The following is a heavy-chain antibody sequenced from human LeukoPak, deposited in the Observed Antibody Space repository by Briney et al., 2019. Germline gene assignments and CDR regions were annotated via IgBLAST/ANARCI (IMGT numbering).Heavy chain of an antibody. CDR1: GFTFSSYA. Sequence: PGGSLRLSCAASGFTFSSYAMSWVRQAPGKGLEWVAMISFDGTNKHYADSVKGRFTISRDNSKDPLSLEMNNLRPEDTAVYYCARDLNLGTSDSYWGQGTLVTVSS. V-gene: IGHV3-30*03. J-gene: IGHJ4*02. D-gene: IGHD3/OR15-3a*01. CDR2: ISFDGTNK. CDR3: ARDLNLGTSDSY.